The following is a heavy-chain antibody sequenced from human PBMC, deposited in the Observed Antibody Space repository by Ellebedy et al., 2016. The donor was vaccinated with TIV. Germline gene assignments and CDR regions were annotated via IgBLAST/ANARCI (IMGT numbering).Heavy chain of an antibody. CDR3: APRPAIQLWYT. CDR2: ISGSGGST. Sequence: GGSLRLSXAASGFTFSSYAMSWVRQAPGKGLEWVSAISGSGGSTYYADSVKGRFTISRDNSKNTLYLQMNSLRAEDTAVYYCAPRPAIQLWYTWGQGTLVTVSS. CDR1: GFTFSSYA. V-gene: IGHV3-23*01. J-gene: IGHJ5*02. D-gene: IGHD5-18*01.